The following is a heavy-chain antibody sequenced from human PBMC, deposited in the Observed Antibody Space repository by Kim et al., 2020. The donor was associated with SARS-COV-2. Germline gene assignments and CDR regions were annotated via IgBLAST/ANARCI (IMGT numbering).Heavy chain of an antibody. CDR1: GFTFSSYA. CDR3: AKYLNHCSSTSCYTGAFDI. V-gene: IGHV3-23*01. Sequence: GGSLRLSCAASGFTFSSYAMSWVRQAPGKGLEWVSAISGSGGSTYYADSVKGRFTISRDNSKNTLYLQMNSLRAEDTAVYYCAKYLNHCSSTSCYTGAFDICVHGTMGTVSS. D-gene: IGHD2-2*02. CDR2: ISGSGGST. J-gene: IGHJ3*02.